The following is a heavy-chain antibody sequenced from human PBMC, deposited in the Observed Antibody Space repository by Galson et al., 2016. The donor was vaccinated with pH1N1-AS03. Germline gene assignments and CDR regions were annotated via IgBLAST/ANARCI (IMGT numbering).Heavy chain of an antibody. J-gene: IGHJ3*01. Sequence: SLRLSCAASGFSFSGYWMTWVRQAPGKGLDWVANIKQDGSETYSVGSVVGRFTISRDNAQNSLFLQMNSLRAEDTAVYYCARGKDFWSGYPDDPLDCWGQGTMVTVSS. CDR3: ARGKDFWSGYPDDPLDC. CDR2: IKQDGSET. V-gene: IGHV3-7*03. CDR1: GFSFSGYW. D-gene: IGHD3-3*01.